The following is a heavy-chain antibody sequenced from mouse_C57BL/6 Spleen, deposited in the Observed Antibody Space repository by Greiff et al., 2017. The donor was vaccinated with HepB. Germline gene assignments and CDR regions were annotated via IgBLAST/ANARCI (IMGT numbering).Heavy chain of an antibody. CDR1: GFTFSSYG. J-gene: IGHJ2*01. Sequence: DVQLVESGGDLVKPGGSLKLSCAASGFTFSSYGMSWVRQTPDKRLEWVATISSGGSYTYYPDSVKGRFTISRDNAKNTLYLQMSSLKSEDTAMYYCARGTTVDYWGQSTTLTVSS. D-gene: IGHD1-1*01. V-gene: IGHV5-6*01. CDR2: ISSGGSYT. CDR3: ARGTTVDY.